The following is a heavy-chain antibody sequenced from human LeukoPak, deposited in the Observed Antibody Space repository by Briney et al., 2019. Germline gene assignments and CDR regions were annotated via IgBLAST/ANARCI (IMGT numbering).Heavy chain of an antibody. CDR1: GYTFSSYG. CDR3: ARDLRSSSVYYFDY. J-gene: IGHJ4*02. CDR2: ISAYNGDT. D-gene: IGHD6-6*01. V-gene: IGHV1-18*01. Sequence: ASVKVSCKASGYTFSSYGISWVRQAPGQGLEWMGWISAYNGDTNSAPKLQGRVTMTKDTSTSTAYMELRSLRSDDTAVYYCARDLRSSSVYYFDYWGQGTLPTV.